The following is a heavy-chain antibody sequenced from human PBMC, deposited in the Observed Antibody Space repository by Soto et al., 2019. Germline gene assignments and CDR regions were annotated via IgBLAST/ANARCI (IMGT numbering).Heavy chain of an antibody. V-gene: IGHV4-30-2*01. CDR3: ARGPARITGTQEVYYYYGMDV. CDR1: GGSISSGGYS. Sequence: QLQLQESGSGLVKPSQTLSLTCAVSGGSISSGGYSWSWIRQPPGKGLVWIGYIYHSGSTYYNPSLKSRVTISVDRSKNQFSLKLSSVTAADTAVYYCARGPARITGTQEVYYYYGMDVWGQGTTVTVSS. CDR2: IYHSGST. J-gene: IGHJ6*02. D-gene: IGHD1-7*01.